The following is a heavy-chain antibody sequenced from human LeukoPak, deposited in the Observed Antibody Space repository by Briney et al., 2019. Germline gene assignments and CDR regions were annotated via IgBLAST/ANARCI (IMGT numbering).Heavy chain of an antibody. D-gene: IGHD3-22*01. CDR3: AILPQYYYDSSGPHGYYYYMDV. J-gene: IGHJ6*03. Sequence: GGSLRLSCAASGFTFSSYAMSWVRQAPGKGLEWVSAISGSGGSTYYADSVKGRFTISRDNSKNTLYLQMNSLRAEDTAVYYCAILPQYYYDSSGPHGYYYYMDVWGKGTTVTVSS. CDR2: ISGSGGST. V-gene: IGHV3-23*01. CDR1: GFTFSSYA.